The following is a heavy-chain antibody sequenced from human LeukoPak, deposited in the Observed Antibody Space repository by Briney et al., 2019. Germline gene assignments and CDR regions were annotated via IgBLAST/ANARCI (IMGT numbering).Heavy chain of an antibody. CDR1: GYSISSGYY. CDR3: ARDRPKGLLWFGESYGMDV. D-gene: IGHD3-10*01. V-gene: IGHV4-38-2*02. CDR2: IYHSGST. Sequence: PSETLSLTCAVSGYSISSGYYWGWIRSPPGKGLEWIGIIYHSGSTYYNPSLKSRVTISVDTSKNQFSLKLSSVTAADTAVYYCARDRPKGLLWFGESYGMDVWGKGTTVTVSS. J-gene: IGHJ6*04.